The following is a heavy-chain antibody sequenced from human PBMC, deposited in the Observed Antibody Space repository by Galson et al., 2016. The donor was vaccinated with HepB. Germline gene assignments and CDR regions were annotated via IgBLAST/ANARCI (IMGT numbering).Heavy chain of an antibody. CDR2: IIPIFGTA. V-gene: IGHV1-69*13. Sequence: SVKVSCKASGGTFSSYGISWVRQAPGQGLEWMGGIIPIFGTANYAQKFQGRVTITADESTSTAYMELSSLRSEDTAVYYCARERELRFLDSNYYYYYYMDVWGKGTTVTVSS. D-gene: IGHD3-3*01. CDR1: GGTFSSYG. CDR3: ARERELRFLDSNYYYYYYMDV. J-gene: IGHJ6*03.